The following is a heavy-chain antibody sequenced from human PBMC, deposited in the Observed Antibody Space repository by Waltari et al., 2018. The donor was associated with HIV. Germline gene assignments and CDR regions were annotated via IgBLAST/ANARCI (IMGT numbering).Heavy chain of an antibody. Sequence: QVQLVESGGGVVQPGGFLRPSCVASGFTFSPFAFHWVRQAPGKGLEWVALISYGGRNKVYADSVKGRFTISRDNSKNTLYLQMNSLRAEDTAVYYCARDGHFYDSRPLDHWGQGTLVTVSS. D-gene: IGHD3-22*01. CDR3: ARDGHFYDSRPLDH. CDR2: ISYGGRNK. J-gene: IGHJ4*02. CDR1: GFTFSPFA. V-gene: IGHV3-30*04.